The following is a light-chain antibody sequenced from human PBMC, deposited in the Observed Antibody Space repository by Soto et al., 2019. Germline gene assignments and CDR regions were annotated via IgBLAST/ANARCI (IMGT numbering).Light chain of an antibody. V-gene: IGKV3-20*01. Sequence: EIVLTQSPGTLSLSPGERATLSCRASQSVSSNYLAWYQQTPGQPPRLLIYDASTRATGIPDRFSGSGSGTDFTLTISRLEPEDFAVYYCQQYANSPRTFGQGTKVDIK. CDR1: QSVSSNY. CDR2: DAS. CDR3: QQYANSPRT. J-gene: IGKJ1*01.